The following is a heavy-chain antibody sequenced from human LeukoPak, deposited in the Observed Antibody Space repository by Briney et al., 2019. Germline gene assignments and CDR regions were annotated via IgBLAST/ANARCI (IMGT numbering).Heavy chain of an antibody. D-gene: IGHD6-13*01. CDR2: ISSTSSYT. Sequence: GGSLRLSCAASGFIFSDYYMSWIRQAPGKGLEWVSYISSTSSYTAYADSVKGRFTISRDNAKNSLYLQMNSLRADDTVVYFCAKATNTATGTPTVATDYWGQGTLVTVSS. V-gene: IGHV3-11*05. CDR1: GFIFSDYY. J-gene: IGHJ4*02. CDR3: AKATNTATGTPTVATDY.